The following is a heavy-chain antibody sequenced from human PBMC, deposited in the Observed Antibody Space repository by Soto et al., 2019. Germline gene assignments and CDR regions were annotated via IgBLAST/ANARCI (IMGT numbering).Heavy chain of an antibody. CDR2: ISAYNGDT. J-gene: IGHJ4*02. D-gene: IGHD2-15*01. V-gene: IGHV1-18*01. CDR1: GYTLTSYG. Sequence: VASVKVSCKASGYTLTSYGINWVRQAPGQGLEWVGWISAYNGDTHFAQKFQGRVTMTRDTSTSTVYMELSSLRSEDTAVYYCARVYCSGGGCYGIDYWGQGTLVTVSS. CDR3: ARVYCSGGGCYGIDY.